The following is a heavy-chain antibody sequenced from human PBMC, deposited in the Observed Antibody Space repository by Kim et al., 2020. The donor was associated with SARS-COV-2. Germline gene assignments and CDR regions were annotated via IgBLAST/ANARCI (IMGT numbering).Heavy chain of an antibody. D-gene: IGHD3-10*01. Sequence: IGTIHYNPSLRSRVTMSLDTSRNQFSLRLSSVTAADTALYYCARSYKLDIWGQGTMVSVSS. CDR3: ARSYKLDI. V-gene: IGHV4-4*07. J-gene: IGHJ3*02. CDR2: IGTI.